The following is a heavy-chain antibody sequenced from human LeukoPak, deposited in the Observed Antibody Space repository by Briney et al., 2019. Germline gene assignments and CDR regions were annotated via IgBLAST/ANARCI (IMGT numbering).Heavy chain of an antibody. D-gene: IGHD3-22*01. CDR3: AKDGAITMIVVPFDY. V-gene: IGHV3-23*01. CDR2: ISGSGGST. Sequence: PGGSLRLSCAASGFTFSSYAMSWVRQAPGKGLEWVSAISGSGGSTYYADSVKGRFTISRDNSKNTLCLQMNSLRAEDTAVYYCAKDGAITMIVVPFDYWGQGTLVTVSS. CDR1: GFTFSSYA. J-gene: IGHJ4*02.